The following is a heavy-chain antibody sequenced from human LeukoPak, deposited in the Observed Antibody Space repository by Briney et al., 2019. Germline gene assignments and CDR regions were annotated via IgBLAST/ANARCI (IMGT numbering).Heavy chain of an antibody. J-gene: IGHJ4*02. Sequence: GGSLRLSCAASGFTFSSYAMSWVRQAPGKGLEWVSAISGSGGSTYYADSVKGRFTISRDNAKNTLYLQMNSLRADDTAVYYCARVEDGSSWSPFDYWGQGTLVTVSS. CDR2: ISGSGGST. CDR3: ARVEDGSSWSPFDY. D-gene: IGHD6-13*01. V-gene: IGHV3-23*01. CDR1: GFTFSSYA.